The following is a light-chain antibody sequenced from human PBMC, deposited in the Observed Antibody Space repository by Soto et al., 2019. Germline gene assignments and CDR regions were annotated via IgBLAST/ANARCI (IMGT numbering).Light chain of an antibody. CDR2: TAS. CDR1: QSISYF. J-gene: IGKJ4*01. Sequence: DIQMTQSPSSLSASVGDRVTITCRASQSISYFLNWYQQKPGKAPTLLIYTASNLQDGVPSRFSGSGSGTDFTLTISSLEPEDFAIYYCQQGYRTPLSFGGGTNVEI. V-gene: IGKV1-39*01. CDR3: QQGYRTPLS.